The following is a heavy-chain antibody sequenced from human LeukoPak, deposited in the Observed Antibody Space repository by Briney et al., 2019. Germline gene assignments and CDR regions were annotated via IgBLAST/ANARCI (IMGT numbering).Heavy chain of an antibody. CDR2: IYYTGST. J-gene: IGHJ4*02. V-gene: IGHV4-39*01. CDR3: VRRSIASAGMMDY. Sequence: SETLSLTCTVSGGSIGSSSYYWGWIRQPPGKGLEWIGNIYYTGSTYYNLSLKSRVTISVDTSKNQFSLMVNSVTAADTAVYYCVRRSIASAGMMDYWGQGTLVTVSS. CDR1: GGSIGSSSYY. D-gene: IGHD6-13*01.